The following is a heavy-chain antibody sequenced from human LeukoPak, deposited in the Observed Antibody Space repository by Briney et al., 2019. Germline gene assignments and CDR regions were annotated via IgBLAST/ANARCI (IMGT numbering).Heavy chain of an antibody. V-gene: IGHV3-23*01. Sequence: GGSLRLSCAASGFTFSSYAMSWVRQAPGKGLEWVSAISGSGGSTYYADSVKGRFTISRDNSKNTLYLQMNSLRAEDTAVYYCAYDFWSGYYGYNRFDPWGQGTLVTVSS. CDR2: ISGSGGST. CDR3: AYDFWSGYYGYNRFDP. J-gene: IGHJ5*02. D-gene: IGHD3-3*01. CDR1: GFTFSSYA.